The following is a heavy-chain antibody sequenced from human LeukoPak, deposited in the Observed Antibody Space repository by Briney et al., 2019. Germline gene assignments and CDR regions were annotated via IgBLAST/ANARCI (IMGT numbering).Heavy chain of an antibody. CDR3: ARDGLGLRRDRQTAMADY. D-gene: IGHD5-18*01. CDR1: GFTFSNSW. CDR2: INERGSST. Sequence: GGSLRLSCAASGFTFSNSWLHWVRQAPGKGLVWVSRINERGSSTSYADSVKGRFTISRDNAKNTVYLQMNSLRGEDTAVYYCARDGLGLRRDRQTAMADYWGQGTLVTVSS. V-gene: IGHV3-74*01. J-gene: IGHJ4*02.